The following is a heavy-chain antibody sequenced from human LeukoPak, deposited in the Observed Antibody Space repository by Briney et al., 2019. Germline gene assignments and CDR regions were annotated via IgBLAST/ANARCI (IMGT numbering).Heavy chain of an antibody. CDR2: IKSKVHGGTT. J-gene: IGHJ4*02. CDR3: SGHMTTADY. Sequence: GGSLRLSCAASGFTFSDAWMSWVRQAPGKGLEWVARIKSKVHGGTTDYAAPVNGRFAIPRDDSENKLYLQMNSLKIDDTGVYYCSGHMTTADYWGQGTLVTVSS. V-gene: IGHV3-15*01. D-gene: IGHD4-11*01. CDR1: GFTFSDAW.